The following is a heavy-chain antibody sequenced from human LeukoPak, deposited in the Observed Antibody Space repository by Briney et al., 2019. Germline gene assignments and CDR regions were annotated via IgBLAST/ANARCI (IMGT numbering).Heavy chain of an antibody. CDR1: GFTFRDYY. V-gene: IGHV3-11*01. D-gene: IGHD6-13*01. CDR3: AGPSIAAAETFDY. CDR2: ISSSGSTI. Sequence: PGGSLRLSCAASGFTFRDYYMTWIRQAPGKGLEGVSYISSSGSTIYYADSVKGRFTISRDNAKNSLYLQMNSLRAEDTAVYYCAGPSIAAAETFDYWGQGTLVTVSS. J-gene: IGHJ4*02.